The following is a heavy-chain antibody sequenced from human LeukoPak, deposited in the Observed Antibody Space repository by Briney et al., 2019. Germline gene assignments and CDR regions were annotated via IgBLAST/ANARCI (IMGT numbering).Heavy chain of an antibody. D-gene: IGHD6-13*01. Sequence: ASVKVSCKASGYTFTSYAMNWVRQAPGQGLEWMGWINTNTGDPTYAQGFTGRFVFTLDTSVSTAYLQISSLKAEDTAVYYCARGPPSGGSSWYYWGQGTLVTVSS. J-gene: IGHJ4*02. CDR1: GYTFTSYA. V-gene: IGHV7-4-1*02. CDR3: ARGPPSGGSSWYY. CDR2: INTNTGDP.